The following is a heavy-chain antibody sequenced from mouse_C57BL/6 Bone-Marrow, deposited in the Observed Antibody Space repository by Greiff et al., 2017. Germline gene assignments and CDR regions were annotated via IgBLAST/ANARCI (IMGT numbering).Heavy chain of an antibody. D-gene: IGHD2-4*01. CDR2: IWGVGST. J-gene: IGHJ4*01. Sequence: VKVVESGPGLVAPSQSLSITCTVSGFSLTSYGVDWVSQSPGKGLEWLGVIWGVGSTNYNSALKSRLSISKDNSKSQVFLKMNSLQTDDTAMYYCARYDYEDAMDYWGQGTSVTVSS. V-gene: IGHV2-6*01. CDR3: ARYDYEDAMDY. CDR1: GFSLTSYG.